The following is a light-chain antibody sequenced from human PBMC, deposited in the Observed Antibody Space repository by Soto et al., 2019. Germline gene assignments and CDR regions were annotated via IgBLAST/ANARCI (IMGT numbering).Light chain of an antibody. CDR3: QTWGTGIQV. Sequence: QLVLTQSPSASASLGASVKLTCTLSSGHSNYAIAWHQQQPEKGPRYLMKLNSDGIHSKGDGIPDRFSGSSSGAERYLTISSLQSEDEADYYCQTWGTGIQVFGTRTKLTVL. CDR1: SGHSNYA. CDR2: LNSDGIH. J-gene: IGLJ1*01. V-gene: IGLV4-69*01.